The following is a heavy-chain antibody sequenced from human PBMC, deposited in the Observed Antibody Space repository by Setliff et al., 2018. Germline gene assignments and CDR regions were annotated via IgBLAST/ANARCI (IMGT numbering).Heavy chain of an antibody. V-gene: IGHV4-4*09. CDR1: GGSINSYY. CDR3: ARTGTYRYFDH. Sequence: SETLSLTCTVSGGSINSYYWSWIRQPPGKGLEWIAYISDSGSTNYNPSLKSRVTISVDTSKNQFSLRLTSGTAAETAVYYCARTGTYRYFDHWGQGTLVTVSS. J-gene: IGHJ4*02. CDR2: ISDSGST. D-gene: IGHD1-1*01.